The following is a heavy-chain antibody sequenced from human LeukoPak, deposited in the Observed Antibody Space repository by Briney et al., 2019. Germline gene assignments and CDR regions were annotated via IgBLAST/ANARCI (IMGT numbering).Heavy chain of an antibody. CDR2: IGGSGDST. D-gene: IGHD3/OR15-3a*01. Sequence: GGSLRLSCAGTGFTFSTYGMTWVRQAPGKGLGWVSGIGGSGDSTYYADSVKGRFTISRDNSKNTVYLQMNSLRAEDTAVYYCARDWTRGNVWGQGTTVTVSS. J-gene: IGHJ6*02. CDR3: ARDWTRGNV. V-gene: IGHV3-23*01. CDR1: GFTFSTYG.